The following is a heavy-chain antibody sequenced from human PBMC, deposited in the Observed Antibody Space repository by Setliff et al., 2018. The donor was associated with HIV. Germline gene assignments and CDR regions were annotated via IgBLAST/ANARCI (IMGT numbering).Heavy chain of an antibody. J-gene: IGHJ5*02. Sequence: PSETLSLTCTVSGGSISSGGYYRSWIRQHPGKGLEWIGTIYYSGNTYYNPSLKSRLTISLDTSTNKFSLELSSVTAADTAVYYCARRGHRSIYDPYQYNYFDPWGQGTLVTVSS. CDR2: IYYSGNT. CDR3: ARRGHRSIYDPYQYNYFDP. CDR1: GGSISSGGYY. V-gene: IGHV4-39*01. D-gene: IGHD5-18*01.